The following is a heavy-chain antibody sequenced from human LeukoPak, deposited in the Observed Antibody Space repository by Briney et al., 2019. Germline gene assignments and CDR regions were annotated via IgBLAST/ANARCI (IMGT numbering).Heavy chain of an antibody. Sequence: GRSLRLSCAASGFTFSSYSMNWVRQAPGKGLEWVSYISSSSSTIYYADSVKGRFTISRDNAKNSLYLQMNSLRDEDTAVYYCARREYQLLSSYYGMDVWGQGTTVTVSS. CDR3: ARREYQLLSSYYGMDV. V-gene: IGHV3-48*02. CDR1: GFTFSSYS. CDR2: ISSSSSTI. D-gene: IGHD2-2*01. J-gene: IGHJ6*02.